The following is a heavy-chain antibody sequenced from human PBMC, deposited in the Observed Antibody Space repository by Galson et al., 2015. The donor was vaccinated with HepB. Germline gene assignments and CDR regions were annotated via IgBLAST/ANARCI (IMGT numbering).Heavy chain of an antibody. CDR1: GFDFSGSA. J-gene: IGHJ4*02. V-gene: IGHV3-73*01. D-gene: IGHD6-13*01. Sequence: SLRLSCAASGFDFSGSAMHWVRQASGKGLEWVGRIRSSVNNYATAYAASVQGRFTISRDDSKNAAYLHMSSLKTEDTAMYYCARHPYSSNWDGPDWGQGTLVTVSS. CDR2: IRSSVNNYAT. CDR3: ARHPYSSNWDGPD.